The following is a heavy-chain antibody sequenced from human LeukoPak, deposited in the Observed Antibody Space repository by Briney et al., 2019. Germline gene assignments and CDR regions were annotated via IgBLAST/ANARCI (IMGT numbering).Heavy chain of an antibody. D-gene: IGHD3-10*01. CDR3: ASREVRGVIIY. V-gene: IGHV4-34*01. J-gene: IGHJ4*02. Sequence: GSLRLSCAASGFTFSSYSMNWVRQPPGKGLEWIGEINHSGSTNYNPSLKSRVTISVDTSKNQFSLKLSSVTAADTAVYYCASREVRGVIIYWGQGTLVTVSS. CDR1: GFTFSSYS. CDR2: INHSGST.